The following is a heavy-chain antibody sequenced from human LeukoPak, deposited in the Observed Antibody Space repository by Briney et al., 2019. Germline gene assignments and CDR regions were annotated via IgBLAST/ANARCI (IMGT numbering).Heavy chain of an antibody. CDR2: INHSGST. Sequence: SETLSLTCAVYGGSFSVYYCSWIRQPPGKGLESIGEINHSGSTNYNPSLKSRVTISVDTSKNQFSLKLSSVTAADTAVYYCARGSIVVVPAASNWFDPWGQGTLVTVSS. V-gene: IGHV4-34*01. D-gene: IGHD2-2*01. J-gene: IGHJ5*02. CDR3: ARGSIVVVPAASNWFDP. CDR1: GGSFSVYY.